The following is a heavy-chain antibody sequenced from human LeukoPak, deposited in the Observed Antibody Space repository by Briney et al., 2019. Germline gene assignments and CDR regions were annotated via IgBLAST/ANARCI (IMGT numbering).Heavy chain of an antibody. CDR3: ARDIAVAGIAFDI. Sequence: ASVKVSCKASGYTFTSYYMHWVRQAPGQGLEWMGIINPSGGSTSYAQKFQGRVTMTRDTSISTAYMELSRLRSDDTAVYYCARDIAVAGIAFDIWGQGTMVTVSS. D-gene: IGHD6-19*01. CDR2: INPSGGST. J-gene: IGHJ3*02. V-gene: IGHV1-46*01. CDR1: GYTFTSYY.